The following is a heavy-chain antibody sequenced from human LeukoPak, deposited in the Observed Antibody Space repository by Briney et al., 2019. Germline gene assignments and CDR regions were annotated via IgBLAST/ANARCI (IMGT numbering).Heavy chain of an antibody. Sequence: GGSLRLSCTASGFTFSSYVVSWVRQAPGKGLEWVSGVTSGGSTYYADSVEGRFTISRDSYKNTLYLQMNSLRAEDTALYYCAKVPVWQQLVDYWGQGTLVTVSS. V-gene: IGHV3-23*01. CDR1: GFTFSSYV. J-gene: IGHJ4*02. D-gene: IGHD6-13*01. CDR3: AKVPVWQQLVDY. CDR2: VTSGGST.